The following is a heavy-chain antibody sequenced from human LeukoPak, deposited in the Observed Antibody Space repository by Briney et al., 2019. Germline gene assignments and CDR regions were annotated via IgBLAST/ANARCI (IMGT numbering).Heavy chain of an antibody. Sequence: GGSLRLSCAASGFTFSSYAMTWVRQAPGKGLEWVSAITGGGDTTYYADSVKGRFTISRDNSKNTLYLQMNDLRAEDTAIYYCAKAANYDILTGYYLDYWGQGTLVTVSS. D-gene: IGHD3-9*01. CDR2: ITGGGDTT. CDR1: GFTFSSYA. V-gene: IGHV3-23*01. CDR3: AKAANYDILTGYYLDY. J-gene: IGHJ4*02.